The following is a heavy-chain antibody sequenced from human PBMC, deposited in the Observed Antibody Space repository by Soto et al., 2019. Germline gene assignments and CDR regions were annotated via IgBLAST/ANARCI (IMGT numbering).Heavy chain of an antibody. V-gene: IGHV1-46*01. CDR1: GYTFTCYY. J-gene: IGHJ6*02. Sequence: QVQLVQSGAEVKKPGASVKVSCKASGYTFTCYYMHWVRQAPGQGLEWMGIINPSGGSTSYAQKFQGRVTMTRDTSTSTVYMELSSLRSEDTAVYYCARGGIAAAGYYYYGMDVWGQGTTVTVSS. D-gene: IGHD6-13*01. CDR2: INPSGGST. CDR3: ARGGIAAAGYYYYGMDV.